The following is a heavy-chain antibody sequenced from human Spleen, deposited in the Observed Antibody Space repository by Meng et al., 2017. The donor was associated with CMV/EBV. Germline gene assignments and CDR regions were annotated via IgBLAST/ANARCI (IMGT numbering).Heavy chain of an antibody. CDR1: GASISSGGYY. V-gene: IGHV4-31*02. Sequence: SGASISSGGYYWSWIRQHPGRGLEWIGYIYYSGSTYYNPSLKSRVSISVDTSRNQFSLKLSSMTAADTAVYYCAREWLYGGDRYFDYWGQGTLVTVSS. J-gene: IGHJ4*02. CDR3: AREWLYGGDRYFDY. CDR2: IYYSGST. D-gene: IGHD2-21*02.